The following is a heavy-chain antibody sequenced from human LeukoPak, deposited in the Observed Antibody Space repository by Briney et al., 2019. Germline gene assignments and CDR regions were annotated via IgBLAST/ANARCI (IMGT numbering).Heavy chain of an antibody. CDR1: GGSIITRSYY. V-gene: IGHV4-39*01. CDR2: IYYSGST. Sequence: SETLSLTCTVSGGSIITRSYYWGWLRQPPGKGLKWIGSIYYSGSTYYNPSLKSRVTISVDTSKNQFSLKLSSVTAADTAVYYCATEDGYSSSNVWGKGTTVTVSS. J-gene: IGHJ6*04. CDR3: ATEDGYSSSNV. D-gene: IGHD6-6*01.